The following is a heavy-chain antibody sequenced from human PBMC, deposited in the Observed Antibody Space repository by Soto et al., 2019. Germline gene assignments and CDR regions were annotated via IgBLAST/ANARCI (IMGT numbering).Heavy chain of an antibody. V-gene: IGHV4-31*03. D-gene: IGHD3-10*01. CDR1: GGSISSGGYY. CDR3: ARDLKYYGSGSLYYYYYMDV. J-gene: IGHJ6*03. Sequence: QVQLQESGPGLVKPSQTLSLTCTVSGGSISSGGYYWSWIRQHPGKGLEWIGYIYYSGSTYYNPSLKSRVNISVDTSKNQFSLKLSSVTAADTAVYYCARDLKYYGSGSLYYYYYMDVWGKGTTVTVSS. CDR2: IYYSGST.